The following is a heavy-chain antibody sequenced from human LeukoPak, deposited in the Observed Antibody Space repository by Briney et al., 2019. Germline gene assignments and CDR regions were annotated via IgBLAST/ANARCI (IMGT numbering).Heavy chain of an antibody. Sequence: SETLSLTCTVSGGSISSYYWSWIRQPPGKGLEWIGYIYYSGSTNYNPSLKSRVTISVDTSKNQFTLKLSSVTAADTAVYYCAGGPYYYYGMDVWGQGTTVTVSS. CDR3: AGGPYYYYGMDV. J-gene: IGHJ6*02. CDR1: GGSISSYY. V-gene: IGHV4-59*08. CDR2: IYYSGST.